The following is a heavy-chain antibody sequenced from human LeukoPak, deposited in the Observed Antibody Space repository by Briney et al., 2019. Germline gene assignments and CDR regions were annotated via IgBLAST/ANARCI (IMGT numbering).Heavy chain of an antibody. D-gene: IGHD3-3*01. CDR2: INPSGGST. CDR3: AARSDRVPGPYYFDY. CDR1: GYTFTSYY. J-gene: IGHJ4*02. V-gene: IGHV1-46*01. Sequence: ASVKVSCKASGYTFTSYYMHWVRQAPGQGLEWMGIINPSGGSTSYAQKFQGRVTMTRDTSTSTVYMELSSLRSEDTAVYYCAARSDRVPGPYYFDYWGQGTLVTVSS.